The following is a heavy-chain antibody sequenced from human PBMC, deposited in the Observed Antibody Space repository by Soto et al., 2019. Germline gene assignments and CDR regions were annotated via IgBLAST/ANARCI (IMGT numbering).Heavy chain of an antibody. CDR2: ISAYNGNT. V-gene: IGHV1-18*01. Sequence: QVQLVQSGAEVKKPGASVKVSCKASGYTFTSYGISWVRQAPGHGLEWMGWISAYNGNTNYAQKLQGRVTMTTDTSTSTAYMELRSLRSDDTAVYYCARDVVVVAATHYYYYYGMDVWGQGTTVTVSS. CDR1: GYTFTSYG. D-gene: IGHD2-15*01. CDR3: ARDVVVVAATHYYYYYGMDV. J-gene: IGHJ6*02.